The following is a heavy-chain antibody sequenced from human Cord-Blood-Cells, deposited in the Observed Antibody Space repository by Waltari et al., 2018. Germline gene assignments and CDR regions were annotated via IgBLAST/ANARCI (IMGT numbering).Heavy chain of an antibody. Sequence: AEVHKPWESLKIPRNGCGYSFTIYWIGWVRQMPGKGLEWMGIIYPGDSYTRYSPSFQGQVTISADKSISTAYLQWSSLKASDTAMYYCARWSENAFDIWGQGTMVTVSS. CDR1: GYSFTIYW. V-gene: IGHV5-51*01. CDR3: ARWSENAFDI. CDR2: IYPGDSYT. J-gene: IGHJ3*02.